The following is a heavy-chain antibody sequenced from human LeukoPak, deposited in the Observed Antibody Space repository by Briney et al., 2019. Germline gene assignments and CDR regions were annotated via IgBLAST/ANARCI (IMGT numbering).Heavy chain of an antibody. J-gene: IGHJ4*02. CDR3: ESSVPSSTNLWVHFDY. D-gene: IGHD6-13*01. CDR2: IGTAGDT. CDR1: GFTFSSYD. V-gene: IGHV3-13*01. Sequence: GGSLRLSCAASGFTFSSYDMHRVRQATGKGLEWVSAIGTAGDTYYPGSVKGRFTISRENAKNSLYLQMNSLRAGDTAVYYCESSVPSSTNLWVHFDYWGQGTLVTVSS.